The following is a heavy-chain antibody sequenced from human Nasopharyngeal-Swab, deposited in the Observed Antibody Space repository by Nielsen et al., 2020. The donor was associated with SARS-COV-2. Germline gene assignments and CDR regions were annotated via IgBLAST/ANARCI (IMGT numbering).Heavy chain of an antibody. CDR1: GFSFSDYY. CDR3: ARGLRGRTDFDY. V-gene: IGHV3-11*01. CDR2: ISTTGTTM. D-gene: IGHD3/OR15-3a*01. Sequence: GESLQISCAASGFSFSDYYISWIRQAPGKGLEWVSYISTTGTTMYYADSVKGRFIISRDNAKNSLFLQMNSLRAEDTAVYYCARGLRGRTDFDYWGQGTLVTVSS. J-gene: IGHJ4*02.